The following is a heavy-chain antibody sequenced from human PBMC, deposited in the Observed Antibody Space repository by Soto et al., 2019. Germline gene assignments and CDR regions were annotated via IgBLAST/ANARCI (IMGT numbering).Heavy chain of an antibody. D-gene: IGHD5-12*01. J-gene: IGHJ4*02. Sequence: GGSPRLSCAASGFTFSSYSMNWIRQAPGKGLEWVSYIGSSSRTIYYADSVKGRFTISRDNAKNSLFLQMNGLRDEDTAVYYCARSRGGYDWDYWGQGTLVTVSS. V-gene: IGHV3-48*02. CDR1: GFTFSSYS. CDR2: IGSSSRTI. CDR3: ARSRGGYDWDY.